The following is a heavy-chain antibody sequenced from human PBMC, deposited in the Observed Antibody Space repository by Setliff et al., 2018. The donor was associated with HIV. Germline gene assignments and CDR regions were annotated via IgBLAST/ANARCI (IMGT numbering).Heavy chain of an antibody. Sequence: SETLPLTCTVSGGSISSSSYYWGWIRQPPGKGLEWIGSIYYSGNTYYNPSLKSRVTISVDTSKNQFSLNLNSVTAADTALYYCARDRGILSNWLYYFDSWGQGTLVTVSS. V-gene: IGHV4-39*07. J-gene: IGHJ4*02. CDR1: GGSISSSSYY. D-gene: IGHD6-13*01. CDR2: IYYSGNT. CDR3: ARDRGILSNWLYYFDS.